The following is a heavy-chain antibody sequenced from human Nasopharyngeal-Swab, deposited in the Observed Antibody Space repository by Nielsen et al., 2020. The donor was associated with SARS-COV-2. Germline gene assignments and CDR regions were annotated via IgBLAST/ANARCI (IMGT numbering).Heavy chain of an antibody. CDR1: GFTFSSYA. J-gene: IGHJ5*02. Sequence: GESLKISCVASGFTFSSYAMSWVRQAPGKGLNWVSAISVAGSSTYYADSVKGRFTISRDNSKTTLYLQMNSLRAEDTALYYCVKGGYLHDYINYGDWFDPWGLGTLVTVSS. D-gene: IGHD4-11*01. CDR2: ISVAGSST. V-gene: IGHV3-23*01. CDR3: VKGGYLHDYINYGDWFDP.